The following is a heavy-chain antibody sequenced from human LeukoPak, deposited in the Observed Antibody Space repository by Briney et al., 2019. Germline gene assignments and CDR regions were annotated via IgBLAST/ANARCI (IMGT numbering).Heavy chain of an antibody. V-gene: IGHV3-7*01. CDR1: GFSLGDYW. CDR3: ARDLMGKRWQLLTYYYYHYMDV. D-gene: IGHD2-15*01. CDR2: IKQDGNEK. Sequence: GGSLRLSCAASGFSLGDYWMNWVRQAPGKGLEWVANIKQDGNEKYFVDSVRGRFTISRDNAKNSLYLQMNSLRAEDTAVYYCARDLMGKRWQLLTYYYYHYMDVWGKGTTVTVSS. J-gene: IGHJ6*03.